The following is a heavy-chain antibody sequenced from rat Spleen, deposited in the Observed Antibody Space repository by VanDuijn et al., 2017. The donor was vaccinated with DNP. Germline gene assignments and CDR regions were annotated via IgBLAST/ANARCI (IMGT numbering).Heavy chain of an antibody. CDR2: ISSSGGST. Sequence: EVQLVESGGDLVQPGRSLKLSCVASGFTFNNYWMTWIRQVPGKGLGWVASISSSGGSTYYPDSVKGRFTISRDNAKNTLYLQMNSVRYEDTATYCCLRVRSTGIDFARDAWGQGTSVTVSS. V-gene: IGHV5-31*01. CDR3: LRVRSTGIDFARDA. CDR1: GFTFNNYW. J-gene: IGHJ4*01. D-gene: IGHD1-9*01.